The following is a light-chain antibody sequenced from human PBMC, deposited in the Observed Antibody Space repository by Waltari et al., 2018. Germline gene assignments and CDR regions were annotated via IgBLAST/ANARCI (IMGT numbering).Light chain of an antibody. V-gene: IGKV1-5*03. CDR1: PSVKNN. CDR2: KAS. J-gene: IGKJ4*01. Sequence: DIQMTQSPSTLSASVGARITITCRPSPSVKNNLAWYQQKPGKAPKVLIHKASRLEGGVPSRFSGSGYGTEFTLTISSLQPDDFATYYCQEYDSLPVTFGGGTRVEIK. CDR3: QEYDSLPVT.